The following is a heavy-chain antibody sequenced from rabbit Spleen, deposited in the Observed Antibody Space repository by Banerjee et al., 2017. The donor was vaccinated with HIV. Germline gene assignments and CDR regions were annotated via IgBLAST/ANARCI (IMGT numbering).Heavy chain of an antibody. V-gene: IGHV1S40*01. CDR1: GFSFSSSDY. CDR2: IAGSSGDT. J-gene: IGHJ6*01. Sequence: QSLEESGGDLVKPGASLTLTCTASGFSFSSSDYMCWVRQAPGKGLEWISCIAGSSGDTYYASWAKGRFTISKTSSTTVTLQMTSLTAADTATYFCARDSGTSFSSYGMDLWGQGTLVTVS. CDR3: ARDSGTSFSSYGMDL. D-gene: IGHD4-1*01.